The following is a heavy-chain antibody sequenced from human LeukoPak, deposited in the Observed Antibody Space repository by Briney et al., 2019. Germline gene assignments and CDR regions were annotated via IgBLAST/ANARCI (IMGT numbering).Heavy chain of an antibody. Sequence: NPSETLSLTCTVSGGSISSYYWSWLRQPAGKGLEWIGRIYTSGSTNYNTSLKSRVTMSVDTSKNQFSLKLSSVTAADTAVYYCARDVHYDSSGYYYYYYGMDVWGQGTTVTVSS. CDR2: IYTSGST. CDR3: ARDVHYDSSGYYYYYYGMDV. J-gene: IGHJ6*02. CDR1: GGSISSYY. D-gene: IGHD3-22*01. V-gene: IGHV4-4*07.